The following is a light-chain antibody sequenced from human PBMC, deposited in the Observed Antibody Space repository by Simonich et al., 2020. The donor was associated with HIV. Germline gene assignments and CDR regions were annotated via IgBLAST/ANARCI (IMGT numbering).Light chain of an antibody. CDR1: SSNIGSNT. CDR3: AAWDDSLNGLV. V-gene: IGLV1-44*01. J-gene: IGLJ3*02. CDR2: NNN. Sequence: QSVLTQPPSASGTPGQRVTISCSGSSSNIGSNTVNWYQQLPGTAPKPLIYNNNPRPSGVPDLFSGSKSGTSASLAISGLQSEDEADYYCAAWDDSLNGLVFGGGTKLTVL.